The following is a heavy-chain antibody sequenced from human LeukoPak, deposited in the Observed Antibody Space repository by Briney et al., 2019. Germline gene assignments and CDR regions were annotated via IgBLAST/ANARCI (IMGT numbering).Heavy chain of an antibody. Sequence: GGSLRLSCAASGFTFSDYYMSWIRQGPGKGLERVSYISGGGGTIYFADSVKGRFTIFRDNAKKSLYLQMDSLRAEDTAVYYYATRGYSHGPSDYYHYCGVDVWGQGTTVTVSS. CDR3: ATRGYSHGPSDYYHYCGVDV. CDR1: GFTFSDYY. J-gene: IGHJ6*02. CDR2: ISGGGGTI. V-gene: IGHV3-11*01. D-gene: IGHD5-18*01.